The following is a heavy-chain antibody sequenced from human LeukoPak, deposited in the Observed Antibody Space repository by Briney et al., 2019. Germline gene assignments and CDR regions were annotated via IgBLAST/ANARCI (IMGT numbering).Heavy chain of an antibody. CDR2: ITSGSDYI. CDR3: ARCITMIVDWFDP. V-gene: IGHV3-21*01. J-gene: IGHJ5*02. Sequence: GGSLRLSCVASGFTITSYNMNWVRQAPGKGLEWVASITSGSDYIYYADSVKGRFTISRDNAKNSLYLQMNSLRAEDTAVYFCARCITMIVDWFDPWGQGTLVTVSS. CDR1: GFTITSYN. D-gene: IGHD3-22*01.